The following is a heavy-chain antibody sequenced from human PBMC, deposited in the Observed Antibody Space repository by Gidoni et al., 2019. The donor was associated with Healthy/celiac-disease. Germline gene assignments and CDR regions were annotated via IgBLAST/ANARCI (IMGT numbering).Heavy chain of an antibody. CDR2: ISGSGGST. V-gene: IGHV3-23*04. D-gene: IGHD6-13*01. Sequence: EVQLVESGGGLVQPGGSLKLHCAASGFTLSSYAMSWVRPAPGKGLEWVSAISGSGGSTYYADSVKGRFTISRDNSKNTLYLQMNSLRAEDTAVYYCAKMGIASPLTYWGQGTLVTVSS. CDR3: AKMGIASPLTY. J-gene: IGHJ4*02. CDR1: GFTLSSYA.